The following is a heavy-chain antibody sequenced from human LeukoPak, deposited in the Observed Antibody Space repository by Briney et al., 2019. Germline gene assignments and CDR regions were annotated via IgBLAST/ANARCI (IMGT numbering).Heavy chain of an antibody. Sequence: SETLSLTCTVSGGSISSYYWSWIRQPPGKGLEWIGYTYYSGSTNYNPSLKSRVTISVDTSKNQFSLNLSSVTAADTAVYYCARGHYYDSSGDYWGQGTLVTVSS. D-gene: IGHD3-22*01. CDR1: GGSISSYY. CDR3: ARGHYYDSSGDY. J-gene: IGHJ4*02. CDR2: TYYSGST. V-gene: IGHV4-59*01.